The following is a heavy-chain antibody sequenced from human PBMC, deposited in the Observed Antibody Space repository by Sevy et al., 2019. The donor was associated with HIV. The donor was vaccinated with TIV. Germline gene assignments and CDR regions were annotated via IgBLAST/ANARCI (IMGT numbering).Heavy chain of an antibody. D-gene: IGHD3-10*01. Sequence: GGSLRLSCATSGFTFNSYAMSWVRQAPGKGLEWVSTISTGGGFTYYADSVKGRFSISRDNFNIPLFLQMNSLRADDTAMYYCAKDFLSPNYYGTQFDFWGQGTVVTVSS. CDR1: GFTFNSYA. CDR3: AKDFLSPNYYGTQFDF. J-gene: IGHJ4*02. CDR2: ISTGGGFT. V-gene: IGHV3-23*01.